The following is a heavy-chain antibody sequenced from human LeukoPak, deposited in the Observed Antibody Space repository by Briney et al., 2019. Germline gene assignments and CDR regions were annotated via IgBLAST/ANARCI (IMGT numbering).Heavy chain of an antibody. J-gene: IGHJ4*02. CDR2: ISGTGRST. Sequence: PGGSLRLSCAASGFTFSTYAMSWVRQAPGTGLEWVSGISGTGRSTYYADSVKGRFTISRDNSKNTLYLQMNSLRAEDTAVYYCAKSRGGLRESDYWGQGTLVTVSS. CDR3: AKSRGGLRESDY. D-gene: IGHD3-10*01. V-gene: IGHV3-23*01. CDR1: GFTFSTYA.